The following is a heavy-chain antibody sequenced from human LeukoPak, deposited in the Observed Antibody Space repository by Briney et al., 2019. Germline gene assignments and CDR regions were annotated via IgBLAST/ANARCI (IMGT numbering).Heavy chain of an antibody. CDR3: ARGGEGYLDY. V-gene: IGHV3-30-3*01. J-gene: IGHJ4*02. CDR1: GFTFSSYA. Sequence: GGSLRLSCAASGFTFSSYAMHWVRQAPGKGLEWVAVISYDGSNKYYADSVKGRFIISRDNSKNTLYLQMNSLRAEDTAVYYCARGGEGYLDYWGQGTLVTVSS. CDR2: ISYDGSNK.